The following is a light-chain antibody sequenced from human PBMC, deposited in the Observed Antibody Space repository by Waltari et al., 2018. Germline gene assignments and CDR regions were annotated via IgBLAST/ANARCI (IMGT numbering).Light chain of an antibody. CDR2: QAL. Sequence: DIQMTQSPSTLSASVGDRVTITCRASQTINHWLAWHQQKPGKAPKVLIYQALGLESGVPARFSGSGSGTEFQLTISSLQPDDFATYYCHQYDSYPWTFGQGTKVEIK. CDR1: QTINHW. V-gene: IGKV1-5*03. CDR3: HQYDSYPWT. J-gene: IGKJ1*01.